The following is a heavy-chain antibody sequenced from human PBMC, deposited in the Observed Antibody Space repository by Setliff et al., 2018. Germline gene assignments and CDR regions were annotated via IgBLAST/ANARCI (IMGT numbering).Heavy chain of an antibody. CDR2: IYYSGST. CDR3: ARGRVEMATIAPFDY. D-gene: IGHD5-12*01. CDR1: GGSISGSSYY. J-gene: IGHJ4*02. Sequence: TLSLTCTVSGGSISGSSYYWGWIRQPPGKGLEWIGSIYYSGSTYYNPSLKSRVTISVDTSKNQFPLKLSSVTAADTAVYYCARGRVEMATIAPFDYWGQGALVTVSS. V-gene: IGHV4-39*06.